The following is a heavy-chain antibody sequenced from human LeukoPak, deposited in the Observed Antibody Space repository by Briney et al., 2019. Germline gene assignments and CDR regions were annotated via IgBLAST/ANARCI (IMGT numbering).Heavy chain of an antibody. V-gene: IGHV1-58*02. CDR1: GFTFTSSA. J-gene: IGHJ4*02. CDR2: IVVGSGNT. CDR3: ARERRTGTTRGNFDY. Sequence: SVKVSCKASGFTFTSSAMQWVRQARGQRLEWIGWIVVGSGNTNYAQKLQGRVTMTTDTSTSTAYMELRSLRSDDTAVYYCARERRTGTTRGNFDYWGQGTLVTVSS. D-gene: IGHD1-7*01.